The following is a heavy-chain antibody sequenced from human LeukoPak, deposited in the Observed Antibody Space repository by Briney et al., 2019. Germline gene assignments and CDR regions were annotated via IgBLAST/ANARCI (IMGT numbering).Heavy chain of an antibody. CDR3: ARDPYSGSYGDYYYYYMDV. D-gene: IGHD1-26*01. CDR2: ISGSGGNT. V-gene: IGHV3-21*01. J-gene: IGHJ6*03. Sequence: GGSLRLSCGASGFTFSTYGMSWVRQAPGKGLEWVSAISGSGGNTYYADSVKGRFTISRDNAKNSLYLQMNSLRAEDTAVYYCARDPYSGSYGDYYYYYMDVWGKGTTVTISS. CDR1: GFTFSTYG.